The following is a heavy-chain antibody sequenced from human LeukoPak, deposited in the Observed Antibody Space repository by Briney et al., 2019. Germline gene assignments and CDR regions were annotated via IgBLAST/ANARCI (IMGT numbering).Heavy chain of an antibody. CDR1: GFTFSNYA. Sequence: GGSLRLSCAASGFTFSNYAMHWVRQAPGKGLEWVAVISYDGSNKYYADSVKGRFTISRDNAKNSLFLQMNSLRAEDTAVYYCARARLVATTEPFDYWGQGTLVTVSS. V-gene: IGHV3-30*04. J-gene: IGHJ4*02. CDR3: ARARLVATTEPFDY. D-gene: IGHD5-12*01. CDR2: ISYDGSNK.